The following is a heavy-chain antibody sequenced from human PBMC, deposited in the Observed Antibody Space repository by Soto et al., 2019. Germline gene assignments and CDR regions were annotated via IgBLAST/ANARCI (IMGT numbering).Heavy chain of an antibody. CDR1: GVSISEYY. CDR2: MYTGGGT. Sequence: SETLSLTCRVSGVSISEYYWIWLRQPAGKGLEWIGRMYTGGGTKYNPSLKSRVTMSTDTSLNQFSLTLSSVTAADTAIYYCARMYNSGFYRPEGDYYFYGMDVWGQGTTVTVS. V-gene: IGHV4-4*07. CDR3: ARMYNSGFYRPEGDYYFYGMDV. J-gene: IGHJ6*02. D-gene: IGHD6-19*01.